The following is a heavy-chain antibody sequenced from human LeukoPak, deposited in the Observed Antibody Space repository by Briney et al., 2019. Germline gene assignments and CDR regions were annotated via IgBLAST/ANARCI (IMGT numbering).Heavy chain of an antibody. CDR1: GGSISSGSYY. CDR2: IYTSGST. Sequence: SQTLSLTCTVSGGSISSGSYYWSWIRQPAGKGLEWIGRIYTSGSTNYNPSLKSRVTISVDTSKNQFSLKLSSVTAADTAVYHCARSKYHGSVIDYWGQGTLVTVSS. CDR3: ARSKYHGSVIDY. J-gene: IGHJ4*02. V-gene: IGHV4-61*02. D-gene: IGHD2-2*01.